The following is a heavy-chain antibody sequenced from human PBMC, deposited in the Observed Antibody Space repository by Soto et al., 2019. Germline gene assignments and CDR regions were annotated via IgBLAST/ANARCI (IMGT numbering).Heavy chain of an antibody. CDR3: ARVGNPAMVTDY. Sequence: QVQLVQSGAEVKKPGASVKVSCKASGYTFTSYAMHWVRQAPGQRLEWMGWINAGNGNTKYSQKFQGRVTITRDTSASTAYMELSSLRSEDTAVYYCARVGNPAMVTDYWGQGTLVTVSS. J-gene: IGHJ4*02. CDR1: GYTFTSYA. V-gene: IGHV1-3*01. D-gene: IGHD5-18*01. CDR2: INAGNGNT.